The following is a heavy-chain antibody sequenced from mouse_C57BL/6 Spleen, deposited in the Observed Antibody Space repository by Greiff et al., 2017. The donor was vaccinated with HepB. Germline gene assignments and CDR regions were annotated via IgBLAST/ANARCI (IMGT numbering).Heavy chain of an antibody. Sequence: DVHLVESGGGLVQPGGSLKLSCAASGFTFSDYYMYWVRQTPEKRLEWVAYISNGGGSTYYPDTVKGRFTISRDNAKNTLYLQMSRLKSEDTAMYYCARHRAAYYSNYGSAMDYWGQGTSVTVSS. CDR3: ARHRAAYYSNYGSAMDY. J-gene: IGHJ4*01. D-gene: IGHD2-5*01. CDR1: GFTFSDYY. CDR2: ISNGGGST. V-gene: IGHV5-12*01.